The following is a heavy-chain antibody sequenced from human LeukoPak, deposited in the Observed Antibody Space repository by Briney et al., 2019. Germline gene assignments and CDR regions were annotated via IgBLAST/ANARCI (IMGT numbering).Heavy chain of an antibody. V-gene: IGHV3-48*01. J-gene: IGHJ5*02. CDR3: ARGELGSSLGFDP. D-gene: IGHD3-16*01. Sequence: PGGSLRLSCAASAFTFSSYSMNWVRQAPGKGLEWISYIGGSSRSISYADSVKGRFTISRDNAKNSLYLQMNSLRAEDTALYYCARGELGSSLGFDPWGQGTLVTVSS. CDR1: AFTFSSYS. CDR2: IGGSSRSI.